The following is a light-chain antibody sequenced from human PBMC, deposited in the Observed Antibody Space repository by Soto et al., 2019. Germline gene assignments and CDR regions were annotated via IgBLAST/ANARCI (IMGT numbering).Light chain of an antibody. Sequence: EIQMTQAPSSLYASVGYRVTITCRASQSISNYLHWYQQKPGKAPKVLIYAASSLQGGVPSRFSGSGSGTDFTLTISSLQPEDFATYYCQKSYITPITFGKGKRLEIK. CDR2: AAS. J-gene: IGKJ5*01. CDR1: QSISNY. CDR3: QKSYITPIT. V-gene: IGKV1-39*01.